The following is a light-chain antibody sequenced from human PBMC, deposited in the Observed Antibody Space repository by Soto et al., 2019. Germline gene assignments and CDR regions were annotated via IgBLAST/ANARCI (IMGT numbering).Light chain of an antibody. V-gene: IGKV3-11*01. Sequence: EIVLTQSPATLSLSPGERATLSCRASQSVSKYLAWYQQKPAQAPRLLIQDASNRATGIPARFSGSGSGTDFTLTISSLELEDFGVYYCQQRSNWPQITFGGGTKVEIK. CDR1: QSVSKY. CDR3: QQRSNWPQIT. CDR2: DAS. J-gene: IGKJ4*01.